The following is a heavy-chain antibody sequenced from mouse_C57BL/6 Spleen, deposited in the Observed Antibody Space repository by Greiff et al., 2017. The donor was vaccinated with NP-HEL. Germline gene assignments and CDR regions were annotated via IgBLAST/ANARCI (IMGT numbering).Heavy chain of an antibody. CDR2: IYPGSGST. V-gene: IGHV1-55*01. J-gene: IGHJ2*01. D-gene: IGHD3-2*02. CDR3: AREGLRLNYFDY. Sequence: QVQLQQPGAELVKPGASVKMSCKASGYTFTSYWITWVKQRPGQGLEWIGDIYPGSGSTNYNEKFKSKATLTVDTSSSTAYMQLSSLTSEDSAVYYCAREGLRLNYFDYWGQGTTLTVSS. CDR1: GYTFTSYW.